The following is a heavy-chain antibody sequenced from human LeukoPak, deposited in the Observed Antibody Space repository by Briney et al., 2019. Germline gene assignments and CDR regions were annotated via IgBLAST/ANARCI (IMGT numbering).Heavy chain of an antibody. V-gene: IGHV1-69*13. CDR2: IIPIFGTA. CDR1: GGTFSSYA. J-gene: IGHJ4*02. D-gene: IGHD6-13*01. Sequence: GASVKVSRKASGGTFSSYAISWVRQAPGQGLEWMGGIIPIFGTANYAQKFQGRVTITADESTSTAYMELSSLRSEDTAVYYCARTLYIAAAPGGFDYWGQGTLVAVSS. CDR3: ARTLYIAAAPGGFDY.